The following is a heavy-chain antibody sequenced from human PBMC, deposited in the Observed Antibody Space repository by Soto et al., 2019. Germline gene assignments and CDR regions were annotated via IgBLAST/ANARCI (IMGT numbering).Heavy chain of an antibody. J-gene: IGHJ6*02. CDR1: GYTFTSYG. Sequence: QVQLVQSGGEVKKPGASVKLSCTASGYTFTSYGISWVRQAPGQGLEWMGWISAYNGKTNYAQNCQGRVTMTTDTSTRTAYMDLRSLRSDDTAVYYCARGGDVNYYHGMDVWGQGTTVTVSS. CDR2: ISAYNGKT. D-gene: IGHD5-12*01. CDR3: ARGGDVNYYHGMDV. V-gene: IGHV1-18*01.